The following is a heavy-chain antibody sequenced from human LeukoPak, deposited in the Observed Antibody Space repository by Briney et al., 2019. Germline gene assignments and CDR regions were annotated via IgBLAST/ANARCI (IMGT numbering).Heavy chain of an antibody. D-gene: IGHD1-1*01. V-gene: IGHV3-73*01. CDR1: GFTFSGSA. Sequence: GGSLRLSCAASGFTFSGSAIHWVRQTSGKGLEWVGRIRSKANSYATAYAASVKGRFTISRDDSKNTAYLQMNSLKTEDTAVYYCTREAGWLQQYNEFDYWGQGTLVTVSS. CDR3: TREAGWLQQYNEFDY. J-gene: IGHJ4*02. CDR2: IRSKANSYAT.